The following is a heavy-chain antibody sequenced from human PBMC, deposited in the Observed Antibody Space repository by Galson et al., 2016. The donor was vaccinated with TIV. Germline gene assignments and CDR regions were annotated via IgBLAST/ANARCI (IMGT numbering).Heavy chain of an antibody. J-gene: IGHJ6*04. CDR2: INHFGSA. Sequence: SETLSLTCAVFGGSLSGSQWSWVRQSPEKGLEWLAEINHFGSANYKPSLKSRLTISIDTSKKQFSLKMTSMTAADSAVYYCARGRWGNSAVAYYYRFDVWGEGTTVTVSP. D-gene: IGHD3-16*01. V-gene: IGHV4-34*01. CDR3: ARGRWGNSAVAYYYRFDV. CDR1: GGSLSGSQ.